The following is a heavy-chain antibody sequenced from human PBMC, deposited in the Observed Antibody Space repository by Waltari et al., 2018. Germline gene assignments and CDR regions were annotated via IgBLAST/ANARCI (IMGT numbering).Heavy chain of an antibody. V-gene: IGHV3-7*03. D-gene: IGHD6-19*01. Sequence: EVQLVESGGVLVQPGGSLRLSCAASGFTFSNFWMSWVRQAPGKGMEWVANMKQDGSEINYVEPVKGRFTISRDNAKKSLHLQMNSLRADDTAVYYCARITFGSGRYWHFDYWGQGTLVTVSS. CDR3: ARITFGSGRYWHFDY. J-gene: IGHJ4*02. CDR1: GFTFSNFW. CDR2: MKQDGSEI.